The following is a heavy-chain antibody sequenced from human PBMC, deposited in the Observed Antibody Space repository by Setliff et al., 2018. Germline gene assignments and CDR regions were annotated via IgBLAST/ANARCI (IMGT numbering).Heavy chain of an antibody. CDR1: GDTFSSSA. V-gene: IGHV1-69*13. Sequence: SVKVSCKASGDTFSSSAISWVRQAPGQGLEWMGGIIPIFGTANYAQKFPGRVTITADESTSTAYMELSSLRSEDTAVYYCARDGDNYYDSSGYYLNHAFDIWGQGTMVTVSS. J-gene: IGHJ3*02. CDR3: ARDGDNYYDSSGYYLNHAFDI. CDR2: IIPIFGTA. D-gene: IGHD3-22*01.